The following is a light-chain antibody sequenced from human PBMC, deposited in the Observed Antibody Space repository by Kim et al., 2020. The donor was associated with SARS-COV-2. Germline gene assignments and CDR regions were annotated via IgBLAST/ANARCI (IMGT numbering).Light chain of an antibody. Sequence: EIVMTQSPATLSVSPGERATLSCRASQSVGGYLAWYQQKSGQAPRLLIYGASTGATGVPARFSGSGSGTEFTLTISSLQSEDFAVYYCQQYYNWPPYTFGQGTKLEI. CDR3: QQYYNWPPYT. CDR1: QSVGGY. V-gene: IGKV3-15*01. CDR2: GAS. J-gene: IGKJ2*01.